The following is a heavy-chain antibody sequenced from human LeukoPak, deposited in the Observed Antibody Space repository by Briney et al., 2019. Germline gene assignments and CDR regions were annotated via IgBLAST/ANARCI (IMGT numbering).Heavy chain of an antibody. D-gene: IGHD2-15*01. J-gene: IGHJ5*02. V-gene: IGHV4-61*08. Sequence: SQTLSLTCTVSGGSISSGGYYWSWIRQPPGKGLEWIGYIYYSGSTNYNPSLKSRVTISVDTSKNQFSLKLSSVTAADTAVYYCARTELLRRGNWFDPWGQGTLVTVSS. CDR1: GGSISSGGYY. CDR2: IYYSGST. CDR3: ARTELLRRGNWFDP.